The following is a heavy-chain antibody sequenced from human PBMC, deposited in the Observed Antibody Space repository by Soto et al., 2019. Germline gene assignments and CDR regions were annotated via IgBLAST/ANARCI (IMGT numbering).Heavy chain of an antibody. CDR1: GFTFSSYG. V-gene: IGHV3-33*01. Sequence: GGSLRLSCAASGFTFSSYGMHWVRQAPGKGLEWVAVIRYDGSNKYYADSVKGRFTISRDNSKNTLYLQMNSLRAEDTAVYYCARDQGDILTGYMFDYWGQGTLVTVSS. D-gene: IGHD3-9*01. CDR3: ARDQGDILTGYMFDY. J-gene: IGHJ4*02. CDR2: IRYDGSNK.